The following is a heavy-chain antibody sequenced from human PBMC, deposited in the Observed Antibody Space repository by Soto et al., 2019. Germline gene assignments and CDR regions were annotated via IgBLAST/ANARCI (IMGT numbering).Heavy chain of an antibody. Sequence: QEQLVQSGAEVTKPGSSVKVSCKASGGLFSSYPISWVRQVPGQGLEWMGGIIPVFKTAYYTQRFQRRVTITADESTNTAYMELSSLRSEDTAIYYCERGGSGYTWFNEFWGQGTLVTVSS. CDR1: GGLFSSYP. CDR2: IIPVFKTA. J-gene: IGHJ4*02. CDR3: ERGGSGYTWFNEF. D-gene: IGHD3-22*01. V-gene: IGHV1-69*01.